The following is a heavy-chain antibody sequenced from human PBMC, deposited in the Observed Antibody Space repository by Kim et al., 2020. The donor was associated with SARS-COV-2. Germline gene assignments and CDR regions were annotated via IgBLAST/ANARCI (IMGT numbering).Heavy chain of an antibody. CDR2: IYYSGNT. Sequence: SETLSLTCTVSGGSISGYHWSWIRQSPGRGLEWIGYIYYSGNTNYSPSLKSRVTISIDTSKNQFSLKLRSVTAADTAVYYCARGTYDYVWGSYRFVYWGQGTLGTVS. J-gene: IGHJ4*02. CDR3: ARGTYDYVWGSYRFVY. D-gene: IGHD3-16*02. V-gene: IGHV4-59*01. CDR1: GGSISGYH.